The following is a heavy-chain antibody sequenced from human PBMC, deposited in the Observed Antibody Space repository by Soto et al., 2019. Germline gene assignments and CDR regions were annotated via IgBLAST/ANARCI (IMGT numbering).Heavy chain of an antibody. D-gene: IGHD1-1*01. CDR3: AKDKGVFNWATSYFDY. CDR1: GFTFSNYA. CDR2: TSYDGNNE. V-gene: IGHV3-30*18. J-gene: IGHJ4*02. Sequence: GGSLRLSCAAAGFTFSNYAMHWVRQAPGKGLEWVALTSYDGNNEYYTDSVKGRFTISRDNSKNTLFLQMNSPRPEDTAVYYCAKDKGVFNWATSYFDYWGQGALVTVSS.